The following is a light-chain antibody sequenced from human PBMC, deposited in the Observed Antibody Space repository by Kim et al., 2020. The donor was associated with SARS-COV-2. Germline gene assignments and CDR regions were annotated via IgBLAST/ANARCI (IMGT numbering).Light chain of an antibody. J-gene: IGLJ3*02. V-gene: IGLV2-11*03. CDR2: DVS. CDR3: CSYGGSYTWV. Sequence: TLPCPGPSSDGSGYNSVSWYQRRPGKAPKLMIYDVSKRPSGVPDRFSGSTSGNTASLTISGLQAEDEADYYCCSYGGSYTWVFGGGTQLTVL. CDR1: SSDGSGYNS.